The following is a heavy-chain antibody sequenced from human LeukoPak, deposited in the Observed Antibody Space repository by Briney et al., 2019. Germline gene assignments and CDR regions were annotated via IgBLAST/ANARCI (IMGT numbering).Heavy chain of an antibody. Sequence: SETLSLTCTVSGGSISSYYWSWIRQPPGKGLEWIGYIYYSGSTNYNPSLKSRVTISVDTSKNQFSLKLSSVTAADTAVYYCARGLIPGYYFDYWGQGTLVTVSS. CDR2: IYYSGST. CDR3: ARGLIPGYYFDY. CDR1: GGSISSYY. J-gene: IGHJ4*02. D-gene: IGHD1-14*01. V-gene: IGHV4-59*01.